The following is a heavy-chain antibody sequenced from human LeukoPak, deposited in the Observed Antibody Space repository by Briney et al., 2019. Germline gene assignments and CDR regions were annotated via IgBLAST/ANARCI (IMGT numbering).Heavy chain of an antibody. V-gene: IGHV4-59*01. CDR3: AREGGYSYGPEFDY. CDR1: GGSISSYY. CDR2: IYYSGST. Sequence: PSETLSLTCTVSGGSISSYYWSWIRQPPGKGLEWIGYIYYSGSTNYNPSLKSRVTISVDTSKNQFSLKLSSVTAADTAVYYCAREGGYSYGPEFDYWGQETLVTVSS. D-gene: IGHD5-18*01. J-gene: IGHJ4*02.